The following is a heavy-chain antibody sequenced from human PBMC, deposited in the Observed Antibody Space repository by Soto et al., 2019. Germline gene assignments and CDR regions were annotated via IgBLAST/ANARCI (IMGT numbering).Heavy chain of an antibody. Sequence: GGSLRLSCAASGFTFSSYSMNWVRQAPGKGLEWVSSISSSSSYIYYADSVKGRFTISRDSAKNSLYLQMNSLRAEDTAVYYCARGGXYYDSSGYYYQDYGMDVWGQGTTVTVSS. V-gene: IGHV3-21*01. CDR3: ARGGXYYDSSGYYYQDYGMDV. CDR2: ISSSSSYI. CDR1: GFTFSSYS. J-gene: IGHJ6*02. D-gene: IGHD3-22*01.